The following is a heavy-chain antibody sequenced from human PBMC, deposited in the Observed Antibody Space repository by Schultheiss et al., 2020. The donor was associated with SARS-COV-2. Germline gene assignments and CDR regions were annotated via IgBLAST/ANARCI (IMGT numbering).Heavy chain of an antibody. CDR2: ISYDGSNK. Sequence: GESLKISCAASGFTFSSYAMHWVLQAPGKGLEWVAVISYDGSNKYYADSVKGRFTISRDNSKNTLYLQMNSLRAEDTAVYYCARQGTPTIFGVETLDYWGQGTLVTVSS. D-gene: IGHD3-3*01. V-gene: IGHV3-30*04. J-gene: IGHJ4*02. CDR1: GFTFSSYA. CDR3: ARQGTPTIFGVETLDY.